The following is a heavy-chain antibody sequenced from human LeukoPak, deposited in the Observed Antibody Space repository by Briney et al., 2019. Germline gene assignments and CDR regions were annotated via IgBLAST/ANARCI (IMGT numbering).Heavy chain of an antibody. CDR1: GGSISNSSYD. J-gene: IGHJ4*02. CDR3: ARQRLHWVF. D-gene: IGHD2-15*01. CDR2: IYYSGST. Sequence: SETLSLTCTVSGGSISNSSYDWGWIRQPPGKGLEWIGSIYYSGSTYYNPSLKSRVTISVDTSKNQFSLKLSSVTAADTAVYYCARQRLHWVFWGQGTLVTVSS. V-gene: IGHV4-39*01.